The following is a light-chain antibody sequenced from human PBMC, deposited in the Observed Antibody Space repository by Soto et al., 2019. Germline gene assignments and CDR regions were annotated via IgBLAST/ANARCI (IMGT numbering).Light chain of an antibody. J-gene: IGLJ1*01. Sequence: TNPASLSWSSGQAITISYTGNNSNVGNYDYVSWYQQHPGKVPKLMIYDASNRPSGVSNRFSGSKSGNTASLTISGLQAEDEADYYCISFTTRATYVFGTGTKVTVL. CDR3: ISFTTRATYV. CDR1: NSNVGNYDY. CDR2: DAS. V-gene: IGLV2-14*01.